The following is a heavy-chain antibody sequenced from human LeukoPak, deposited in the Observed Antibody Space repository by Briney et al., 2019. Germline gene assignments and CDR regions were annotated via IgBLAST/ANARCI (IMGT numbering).Heavy chain of an antibody. CDR2: ISASGGST. V-gene: IGHV3-23*01. CDR1: GLTLSNYA. D-gene: IGHD1-14*01. CDR3: AKDSKRYPLDYYMDV. Sequence: GGSLRLSCAASGLTLSNYAMIWVRQAPGKGLEWVSSISASGGSTYYADSVKGRFTISRDNPKNTLYLQMSSLSAEDTAIYYCAKDSKRYPLDYYMDVWGKGTTVTVSS. J-gene: IGHJ6*03.